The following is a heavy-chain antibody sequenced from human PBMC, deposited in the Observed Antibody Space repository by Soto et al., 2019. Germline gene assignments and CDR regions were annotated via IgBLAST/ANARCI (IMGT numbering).Heavy chain of an antibody. V-gene: IGHV5-51*01. D-gene: IGHD3-22*01. CDR1: GYSFTSYW. CDR3: ARQRAYYYDSSGYYDAFDI. CDR2: IYPGDSDT. J-gene: IGHJ3*02. Sequence: GESLKISCRGSGYSFTSYWIGWVRQMPGKGLEWMGIIYPGDSDTRYSPSFQGQVTISADKSISTAYLQWSSLKASGTAMYYCARQRAYYYDSSGYYDAFDIWGQGTMGTVSS.